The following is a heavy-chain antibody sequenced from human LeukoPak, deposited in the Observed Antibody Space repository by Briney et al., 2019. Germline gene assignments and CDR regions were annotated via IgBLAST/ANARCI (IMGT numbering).Heavy chain of an antibody. CDR1: GFIFTTYS. D-gene: IGHD5-24*01. V-gene: IGHV3-48*02. Sequence: GGSLRLSCAASGFIFTTYSLNWVRQAPGKGLEWVSYISSRSSTIYYADSVKGRFTISRDNAKNSLYLQMNSLRDEDTAVYYRARDGLGDGYNLGPPFDLWGRGTLVTVSS. J-gene: IGHJ2*01. CDR2: ISSRSSTI. CDR3: ARDGLGDGYNLGPPFDL.